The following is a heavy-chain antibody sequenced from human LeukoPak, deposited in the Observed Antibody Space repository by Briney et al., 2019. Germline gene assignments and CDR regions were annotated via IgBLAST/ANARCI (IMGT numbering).Heavy chain of an antibody. CDR3: ARELGYGRNWFDP. J-gene: IGHJ5*02. Sequence: SVKVSYKASGGTFSSYAISWVRQAPGQGLEWMGGIIPIFGTANYAQKFQGRVTITADESTSTAYMELSSLRSEDTAVYYCARELGYGRNWFDPWGQGTLVTVSS. D-gene: IGHD5-18*01. V-gene: IGHV1-69*13. CDR1: GGTFSSYA. CDR2: IIPIFGTA.